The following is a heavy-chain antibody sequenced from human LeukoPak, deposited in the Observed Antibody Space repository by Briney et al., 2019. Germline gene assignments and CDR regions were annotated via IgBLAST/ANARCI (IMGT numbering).Heavy chain of an antibody. CDR2: IKQDGSEK. J-gene: IGHJ4*02. CDR3: ARNYYDSSGYWTPDY. Sequence: QPGGSLRLSCAASGFTFSSYWMSWVRQAPGKGLEWVANIKQDGSEKYYVDSVKGRFTISRDNAKNSLNLQMDSLRAEDTAVYYCARNYYDSSGYWTPDYWGQGTLVTVSS. D-gene: IGHD3-22*01. CDR1: GFTFSSYW. V-gene: IGHV3-7*01.